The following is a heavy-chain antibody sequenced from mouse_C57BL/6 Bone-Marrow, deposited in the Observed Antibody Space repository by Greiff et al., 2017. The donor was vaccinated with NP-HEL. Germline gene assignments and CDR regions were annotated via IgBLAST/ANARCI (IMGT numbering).Heavy chain of an antibody. D-gene: IGHD2-10*02. Sequence: QVQLQQSGPGLVQPSQSLSITCTVSGFSLTSYGVHWVRQSPGTGLEWLGVIWSGGGTDYNAAFISRLSFSKDNSKSQVFFKMNSLQADDTAIYYCADLGYVDVWGTGTTVTVSS. J-gene: IGHJ1*03. CDR2: IWSGGGT. CDR1: GFSLTSYG. CDR3: ADLGYVDV. V-gene: IGHV2-2*01.